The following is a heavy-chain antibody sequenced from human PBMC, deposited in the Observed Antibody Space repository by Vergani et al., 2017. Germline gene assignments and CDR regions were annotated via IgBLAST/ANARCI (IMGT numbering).Heavy chain of an antibody. CDR2: IIPIFGIV. CDR1: GGTFSSNA. J-gene: IGHJ6*02. D-gene: IGHD6-19*01. Sequence: QVQVVQSGAEVKKPGSSVKVSCKSSGGTFSSNAFSWVRQAPGQGLEWIGGIIPIFGIVHYAQKFQGRVTITADESTSTAYLELGSLRSEDTAFYYCARADPVAGTYYYGLDVWGQGTTVTVSS. CDR3: ARADPVAGTYYYGLDV. V-gene: IGHV1-69*01.